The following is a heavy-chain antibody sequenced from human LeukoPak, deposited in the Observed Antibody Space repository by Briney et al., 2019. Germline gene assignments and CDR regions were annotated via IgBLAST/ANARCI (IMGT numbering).Heavy chain of an antibody. D-gene: IGHD3-22*01. CDR1: GYTFTSYD. V-gene: IGHV1-69*04. J-gene: IGHJ4*01. Sequence: SVKVSCKASGYTFTSYDINWVRQATGQGLEWMGRTIPILGIANYAQKFQGRVTITADKSTSTAYMELSSLRSEDTAVYYCAREAHGYPFDYWGQGTLVTVSS. CDR2: TIPILGIA. CDR3: AREAHGYPFDY.